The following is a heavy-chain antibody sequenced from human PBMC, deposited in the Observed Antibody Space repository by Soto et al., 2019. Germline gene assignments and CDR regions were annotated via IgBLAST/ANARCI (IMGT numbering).Heavy chain of an antibody. CDR2: ISAYNGNT. D-gene: IGHD3-10*01. V-gene: IGHV1-18*01. CDR3: AKERGLGSGSYYHY. Sequence: GASVQVSCKASGYTFTSYGISWVRQAPGQGLEWMGWISAYNGNTNYAQKLQGRVTMTTDTSTSTAYMELRSLRVEVTAVYNCAKERGLGSGSYYHYWGQGTLVTVSS. CDR1: GYTFTSYG. J-gene: IGHJ4*02.